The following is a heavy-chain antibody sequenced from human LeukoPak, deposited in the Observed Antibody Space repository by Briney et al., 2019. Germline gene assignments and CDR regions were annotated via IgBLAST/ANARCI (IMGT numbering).Heavy chain of an antibody. CDR3: AKGDGSGSYYNRPSDY. CDR1: GFTFSSYA. D-gene: IGHD3-10*01. Sequence: GGSLRLSCTTSGFTFSSYAMNWVRQAPGKGLEWVSSISASGVSTYYADSVKGRFTISRDNSKNTLYLQMTSLRADDTALYYCAKGDGSGSYYNRPSDYWGQGTLVTVSS. CDR2: ISASGVST. V-gene: IGHV3-23*01. J-gene: IGHJ4*02.